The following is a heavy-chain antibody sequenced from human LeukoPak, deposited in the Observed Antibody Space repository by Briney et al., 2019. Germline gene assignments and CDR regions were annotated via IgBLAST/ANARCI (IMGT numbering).Heavy chain of an antibody. CDR2: INHGGST. Sequence: KSSETLSLTCAVYGGAFTGYHWSWIRQPPGKGLEWIGEINHGGSTNYNPSLKSRITISRDTSKSQFSLKLSSLTAADTAVYYCARMVTMLVTVIWRGDAFDVWGQGTLVTVSS. CDR3: ARMVTMLVTVIWRGDAFDV. J-gene: IGHJ3*01. V-gene: IGHV4-34*01. D-gene: IGHD3-22*01. CDR1: GGAFTGYH.